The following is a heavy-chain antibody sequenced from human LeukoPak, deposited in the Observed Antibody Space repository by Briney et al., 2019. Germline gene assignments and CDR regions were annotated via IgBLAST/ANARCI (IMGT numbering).Heavy chain of an antibody. CDR2: IYYSRST. CDR3: ARGPTRYYFDY. V-gene: IGHV4-59*01. Sequence: SETLSLTCTVSGGSISSYYWSWIRQPAGKGLEWIGNIYYSRSTTYNPSLKSRVTISVDTSKNQFSLELSSVTPADTAVYYCARGPTRYYFDYWGQGTLVTVSS. J-gene: IGHJ4*02. CDR1: GGSISSYY.